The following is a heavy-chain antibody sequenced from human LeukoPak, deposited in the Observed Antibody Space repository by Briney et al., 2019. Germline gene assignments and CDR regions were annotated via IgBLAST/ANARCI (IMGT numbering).Heavy chain of an antibody. J-gene: IGHJ6*03. CDR1: GFTFSSYW. Sequence: GRSLRLSCAASGFTFSSYWMSWVRQAPGKGLEWVANIKQDGSEKYYVDSVKGRFTISRDNAKNSLYLQMNSLRAEDTAVYYCARGIILYYMDVWGKGTTVTVSS. V-gene: IGHV3-7*01. D-gene: IGHD3-3*01. CDR3: ARGIILYYMDV. CDR2: IKQDGSEK.